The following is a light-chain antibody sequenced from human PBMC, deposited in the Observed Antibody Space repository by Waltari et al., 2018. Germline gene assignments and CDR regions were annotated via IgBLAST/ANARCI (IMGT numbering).Light chain of an antibody. Sequence: DIQMTQSPSTLSTFVGDSVTITCRASQNTNIWLAWYQQKTGKAPRLLIYKSSILQSGVPSRFSGSASGTEFNLTISSLQPEDSATYYCQQTTSFPLTFGGGTKVEIK. CDR2: KSS. V-gene: IGKV1-5*03. J-gene: IGKJ4*01. CDR3: QQTTSFPLT. CDR1: QNTNIW.